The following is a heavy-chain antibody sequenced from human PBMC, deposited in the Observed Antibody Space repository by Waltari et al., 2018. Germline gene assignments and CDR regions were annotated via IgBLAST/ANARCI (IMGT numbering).Heavy chain of an antibody. CDR3: ARDTSNYEPHDYGFDY. CDR2: IYYSGST. CDR1: GGSISSYY. J-gene: IGHJ4*02. V-gene: IGHV4-59*01. D-gene: IGHD4-4*01. Sequence: QVQLQESGPGLVKPSETLSLTCTVSGGSISSYYWSWIRQPPGKGLEWIGYIYYSGSTNSNPSLKSRVTISVDTSKNQFSLKLSSVTAADTAVYYGARDTSNYEPHDYGFDYWGQGTLVTVSS.